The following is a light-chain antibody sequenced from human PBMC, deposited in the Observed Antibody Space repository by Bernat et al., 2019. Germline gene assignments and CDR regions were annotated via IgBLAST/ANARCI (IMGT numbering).Light chain of an antibody. CDR2: EVA. J-gene: IGKJ2*01. Sequence: DIVMTQTPLSLSVTPGQPASISCKSSQSLRQSDGKTYLYWYLQKPGQPRQHLIYEVANRFSGVPDRCSGSGSGTDFTLKISRVEAEYVVVYSCMHSIQLPLTFGHRTTLEIK. V-gene: IGKV2D-29*01. CDR1: QSLRQSDGKTY. CDR3: MHSIQLPLT.